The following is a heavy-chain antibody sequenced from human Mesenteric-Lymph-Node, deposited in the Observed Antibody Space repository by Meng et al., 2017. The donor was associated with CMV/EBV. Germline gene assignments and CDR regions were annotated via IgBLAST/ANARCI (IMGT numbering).Heavy chain of an antibody. Sequence: SETLSLTCTVSGGSISSSSYYWGWIRQPPGKGLEWIGSIYYSGSTYYNPSLKSRVTISVDTSKNQFSLKLSSVTAADTAVYYCARELLIYYYDSSGYYDYWGQGTLVTVSS. CDR2: IYYSGST. CDR1: GGSISSSSYY. CDR3: ARELLIYYYDSSGYYDY. D-gene: IGHD3-22*01. V-gene: IGHV4-39*02. J-gene: IGHJ4*02.